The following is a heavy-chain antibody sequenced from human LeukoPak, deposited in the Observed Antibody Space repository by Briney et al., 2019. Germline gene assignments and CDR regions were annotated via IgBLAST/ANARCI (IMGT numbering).Heavy chain of an antibody. D-gene: IGHD3-22*01. CDR3: ARDHASYYYDSSGSNMDV. V-gene: IGHV3-21*01. CDR2: ISGSSSYI. J-gene: IGHJ6*03. Sequence: GGSLRLSCAASGFTFSSYSMNWVRQAPGKGLEWVSSISGSSSYIYYADAVKRRFTNSRDNAKNSLYLQMNSLRAEDTAVYYCARDHASYYYDSSGSNMDVWGKGTTVTVSS. CDR1: GFTFSSYS.